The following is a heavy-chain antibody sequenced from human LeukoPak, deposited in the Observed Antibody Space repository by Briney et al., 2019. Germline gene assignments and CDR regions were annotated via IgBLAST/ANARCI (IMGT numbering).Heavy chain of an antibody. CDR2: IKQDGSEK. V-gene: IGHV3-7*03. D-gene: IGHD3-10*01. Sequence: PGGSLRLSCAASGFTFSSYWMSWVRQAPGKGLEWVANIKQDGSEKYYVDSVKGRFTISRDNAKNSLYLQMNSLRAEDTAVYYCAKDSGTMVRGGYDAFDIWGQGTMVTVSS. CDR1: GFTFSSYW. CDR3: AKDSGTMVRGGYDAFDI. J-gene: IGHJ3*02.